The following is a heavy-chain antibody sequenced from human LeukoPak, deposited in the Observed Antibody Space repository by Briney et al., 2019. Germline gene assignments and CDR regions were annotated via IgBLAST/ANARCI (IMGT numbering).Heavy chain of an antibody. CDR2: ISSSSSYI. J-gene: IGHJ4*02. Sequence: PGGSLRLSCAASGFTFSSYSMNWVRQAPGKGLEWVSSISSSSSYIYYADSVKGRFTISRDNAKNSLYLQMNSLRAEDTAVYYCASWAIVVVPAAHGYWGQGTLVTVSS. V-gene: IGHV3-21*01. D-gene: IGHD2-2*01. CDR1: GFTFSSYS. CDR3: ASWAIVVVPAAHGY.